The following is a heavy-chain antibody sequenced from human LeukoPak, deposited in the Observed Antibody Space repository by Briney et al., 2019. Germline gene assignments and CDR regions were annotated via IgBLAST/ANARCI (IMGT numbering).Heavy chain of an antibody. V-gene: IGHV3-23*01. J-gene: IGHJ5*02. CDR1: GFTFSSYA. CDR2: ISGSGGST. D-gene: IGHD3-16*01. Sequence: GGSLRLSCAASGFTFSSYAMSWVRQAPGKGLEWVSAISGSGGSTYYADSVKGRFTISRDNSKNTLYLQMNSLRAEDTAVYYCARDGGALDDRGNWFDPWGQGTLVTVSS. CDR3: ARDGGALDDRGNWFDP.